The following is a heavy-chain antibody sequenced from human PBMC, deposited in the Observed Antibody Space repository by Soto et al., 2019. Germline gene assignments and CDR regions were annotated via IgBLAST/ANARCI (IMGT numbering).Heavy chain of an antibody. D-gene: IGHD1-1*01. CDR3: AKATATSGGAFEI. J-gene: IGHJ3*02. Sequence: GGSLRLSCAVSGFICSSYDMSWVRQAPGKGLEWVSTILVGGSPHYEDSVKGRFTISRDTSKNTVYLQMNSLTAGDTAVYYCAKATATSGGAFEIYGQGAMVTVSS. V-gene: IGHV3-23*01. CDR1: GFICSSYD. CDR2: ILVGGSP.